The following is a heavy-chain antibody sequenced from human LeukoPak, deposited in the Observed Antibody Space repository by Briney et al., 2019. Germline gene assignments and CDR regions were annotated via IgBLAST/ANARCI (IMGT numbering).Heavy chain of an antibody. Sequence: GGSLRLSCVASGFTFDDYAMHWVRQAPGKGLEWVSGISWNGYSIAYADSVKGRFTISRENAKNSLYLQMNSLRPDDTAFYYCATYSGSNYALDYWGQGTLVTVSS. D-gene: IGHD1-26*01. V-gene: IGHV3-9*01. CDR1: GFTFDDYA. J-gene: IGHJ4*02. CDR3: ATYSGSNYALDY. CDR2: ISWNGYSI.